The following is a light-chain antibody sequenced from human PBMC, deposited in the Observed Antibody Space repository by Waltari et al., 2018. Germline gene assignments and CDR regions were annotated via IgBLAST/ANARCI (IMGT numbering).Light chain of an antibody. CDR1: SSDIGAYDH. J-gene: IGLJ3*02. CDR2: YVN. Sequence: QSALTQPASVSGSPAQSITISCTGTSSDIGAYDHVSWYQQHPDKALTLMMFYVNNGRSGAFCHCSVSKTCSTASFTIIGGQEEDEADDYCCSSAGAGSTWVFGGGTKLTVL. V-gene: IGLV2-23*02. CDR3: CSSAGAGSTWV.